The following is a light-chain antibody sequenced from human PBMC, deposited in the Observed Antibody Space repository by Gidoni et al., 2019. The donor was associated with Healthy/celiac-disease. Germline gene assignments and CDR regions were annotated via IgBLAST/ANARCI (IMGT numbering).Light chain of an antibody. CDR2: GAS. Sequence: VMTQSPATLSVSPGERATLSCRASQSVSSNLSWYQQKPGQAPRLLIYGASTRATGIPARISGSGSGTEFTLTISSLQSEDFAVYYCQQYNNWPPLTFGGGTKVEIK. J-gene: IGKJ4*01. CDR3: QQYNNWPPLT. V-gene: IGKV3-15*01. CDR1: QSVSSN.